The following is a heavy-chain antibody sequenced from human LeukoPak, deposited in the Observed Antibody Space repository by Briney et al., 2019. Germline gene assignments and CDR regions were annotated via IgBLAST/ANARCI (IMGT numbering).Heavy chain of an antibody. J-gene: IGHJ4*02. V-gene: IGHV4-59*04. CDR3: AREVGPVTSHRIDY. D-gene: IGHD1-26*01. Sequence: PSETLSLTCTVSGGSISSACWSWSRQPPGKGLEWIGSICHSGSTYYNPSFRGRVSISRDTPKNQFSLKLSSVTAADTAVYSCAREVGPVTSHRIDYWGQGSLVTVSS. CDR2: ICHSGST. CDR1: GGSISSAC.